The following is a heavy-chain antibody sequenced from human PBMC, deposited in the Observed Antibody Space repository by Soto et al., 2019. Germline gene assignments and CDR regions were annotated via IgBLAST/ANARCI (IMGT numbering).Heavy chain of an antibody. V-gene: IGHV4-34*01. Sequence: SETLSLTCAVYGGSFSGYYWSWIRQPPGKGLEWIGEINHSGSTNYNPSLKSRVTLSVDTSKNQFSLKLSSVTAADTAVYYCARGQDYGDASGGAFDIWGQGTMVTVSS. CDR2: INHSGST. CDR1: GGSFSGYY. CDR3: ARGQDYGDASGGAFDI. J-gene: IGHJ3*02. D-gene: IGHD4-17*01.